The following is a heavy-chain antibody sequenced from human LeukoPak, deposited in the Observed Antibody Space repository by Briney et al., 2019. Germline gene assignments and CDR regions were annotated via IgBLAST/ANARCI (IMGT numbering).Heavy chain of an antibody. CDR1: GYTFTSYY. Sequence: ASAKVSCKASGYTFTSYYMHWVRQAPGQGLELMGIINPSGGSTSYAQKFQGRVTMTRDTSTSTVYMELSSLRSEDTAVYYCASTLVAAAPFDYWGQGTLVTVSS. CDR2: INPSGGST. CDR3: ASTLVAAAPFDY. J-gene: IGHJ4*02. D-gene: IGHD2-15*01. V-gene: IGHV1-46*01.